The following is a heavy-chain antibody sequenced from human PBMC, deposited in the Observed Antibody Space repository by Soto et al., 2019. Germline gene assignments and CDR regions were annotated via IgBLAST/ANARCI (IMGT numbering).Heavy chain of an antibody. CDR3: ARVNKGDYYDISGYTNI. Sequence: SLRLSCAGSGFSFSGYDMSWVRQGLGKGLEWVAHISGGSNDIYYAASVKGRFTISRDNAKNSLYLQMDSLRAEDTALYYCARVNKGDYYDISGYTNIWGRGTLVTVSS. CDR2: ISGGSNDI. V-gene: IGHV3-48*03. J-gene: IGHJ4*02. CDR1: GFSFSGYD. D-gene: IGHD3-22*01.